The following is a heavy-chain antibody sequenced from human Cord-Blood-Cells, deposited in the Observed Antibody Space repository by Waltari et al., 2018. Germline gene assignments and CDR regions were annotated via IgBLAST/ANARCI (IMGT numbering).Heavy chain of an antibody. V-gene: IGHV4-34*01. Sequence: QVQLQQWGAGLLKPSETLSLTCAVYGGSFIGYYWICIRHPPAKGLEWIGEINHIGSTNYNPSLKSRVTISVDTSKNQFSLKLSSVTAADTAVYYCARSKGSHCSSTSCYSNWFDPWGQGTLVTVSS. D-gene: IGHD2-2*01. CDR3: ARSKGSHCSSTSCYSNWFDP. CDR1: GGSFIGYY. J-gene: IGHJ5*02. CDR2: INHIGST.